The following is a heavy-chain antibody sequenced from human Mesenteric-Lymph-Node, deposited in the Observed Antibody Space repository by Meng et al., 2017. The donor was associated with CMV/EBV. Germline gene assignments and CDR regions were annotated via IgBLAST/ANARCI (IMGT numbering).Heavy chain of an antibody. J-gene: IGHJ4*02. Sequence: SCKASGDTFTSDGISWVRQAPGQGLEWMGWISAYNGNTNYAQKLQGRVTMTTDTSTSTAYMELRGLRSDDTAVYYCARVSAAAGFFDYWGQGTLVTVSS. V-gene: IGHV1-18*01. CDR2: ISAYNGNT. CDR1: GDTFTSDG. CDR3: ARVSAAAGFFDY. D-gene: IGHD6-13*01.